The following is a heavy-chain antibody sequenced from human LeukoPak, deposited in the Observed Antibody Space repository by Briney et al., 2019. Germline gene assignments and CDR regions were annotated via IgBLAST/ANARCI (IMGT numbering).Heavy chain of an antibody. J-gene: IGHJ6*03. CDR1: GVTFSQYW. CDR3: ARSGRGVDSFYFYMDV. V-gene: IGHV3-7*01. CDR2: IKHDGSEKQDGTEK. D-gene: IGHD3-10*01. Sequence: GGSLRLSCAASGVTFSQYWLSWVRQAPGKGLEWVANIKHDGSEKQDGTEKNYVDSVKGRFTISRDHAKNSLYLQMNSLRAEDTAVYYCARSGRGVDSFYFYMDVWGKGTTVTVSS.